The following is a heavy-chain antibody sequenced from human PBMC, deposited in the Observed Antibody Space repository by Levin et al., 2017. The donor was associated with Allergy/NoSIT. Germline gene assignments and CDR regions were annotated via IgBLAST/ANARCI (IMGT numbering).Heavy chain of an antibody. Sequence: GGSLRLSCAASGFTFSSYGMHWVRQAPGKGLEWVAVIWYDESNTVYADSVKGRFTISRDNSKDTLYLQMNSLTAEDTAVYYCARAGPAAAVQVGYFHSWGQGTLVTIPS. J-gene: IGHJ1*01. CDR2: IWYDESNT. V-gene: IGHV3-33*01. CDR3: ARAGPAAAVQVGYFHS. CDR1: GFTFSSYG. D-gene: IGHD6-13*01.